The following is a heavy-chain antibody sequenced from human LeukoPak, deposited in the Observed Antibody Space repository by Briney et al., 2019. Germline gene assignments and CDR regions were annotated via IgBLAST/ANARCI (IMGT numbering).Heavy chain of an antibody. D-gene: IGHD3-10*01. CDR2: INDDGSFR. CDR3: ARVSGPGMNEYYHL. V-gene: IGHV3-74*01. Sequence: PGGSLRLSCAASGITFSGAWMHWVRQAPGKGLVWVSRINDDGSFRRYANSVKGRFTISRDHAKNTLFLQMDSLRAEDTAVYYCARVSGPGMNEYYHLWGQGTLVTVSS. CDR1: GITFSGAW. J-gene: IGHJ1*01.